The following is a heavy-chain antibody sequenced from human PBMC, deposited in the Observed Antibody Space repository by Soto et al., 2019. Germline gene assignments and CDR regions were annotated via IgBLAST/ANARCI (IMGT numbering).Heavy chain of an antibody. D-gene: IGHD1-1*01. V-gene: IGHV3-33*01. CDR1: GFTFSSYG. J-gene: IGHJ4*02. CDR3: ARGSPRNTDFDY. CDR2: IWYDGSNK. Sequence: QVQLVESGGGVVQPGRSLRLSCAASGFTFSSYGMHWVRQAPGKGLEWVAVIWYDGSNKYYADSVKGRFTISRDNSKNKLYLQMNSLRAEDTAVYYCARGSPRNTDFDYWGQGTLVTVSS.